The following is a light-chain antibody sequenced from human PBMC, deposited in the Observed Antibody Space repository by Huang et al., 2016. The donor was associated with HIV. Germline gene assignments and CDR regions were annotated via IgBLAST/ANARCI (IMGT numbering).Light chain of an antibody. CDR3: QQYNNWPRT. Sequence: EIVMTQSPATLSVSPGERATLSCRANQSVSSNLAWYQQKPGQAPRLLIYAASTRATGIPARLSGSGSGTEFTLTISSLQSEDFAVYYCQQYNNWPRTFGQGTKVEIK. CDR2: AAS. CDR1: QSVSSN. V-gene: IGKV3-15*01. J-gene: IGKJ1*01.